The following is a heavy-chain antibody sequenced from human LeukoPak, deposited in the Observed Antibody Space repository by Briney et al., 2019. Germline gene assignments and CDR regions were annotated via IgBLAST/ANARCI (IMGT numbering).Heavy chain of an antibody. CDR3: ARDTRGGSWKIDY. J-gene: IGHJ4*02. V-gene: IGHV3-21*01. Sequence: GGSLRLSCAASGFTFSSYSMNWVRQAPGKGLEWVSSISSSSSYIYYADSVKGRFTISRDNAKNSLYMQMNSLRAEDTAVYYCARDTRGGSWKIDYWGQGALVTVSS. D-gene: IGHD2-15*01. CDR1: GFTFSSYS. CDR2: ISSSSSYI.